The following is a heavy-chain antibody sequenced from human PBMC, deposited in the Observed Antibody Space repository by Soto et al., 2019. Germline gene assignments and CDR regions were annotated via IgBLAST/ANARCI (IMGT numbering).Heavy chain of an antibody. V-gene: IGHV2-5*02. CDR3: VNPYNHVLTWRYEGYFDY. CDR2: IYWDDDK. CDR1: GFSLTTSGVG. J-gene: IGHJ4*02. Sequence: QITLKESGPTLVKPTQTLTLKCTFSGFSLTTSGVGVGWIRHPPGKALEWLALIYWDDDKRYSPSLKSRLTITQDNSKNPVVLAKTNMDPVDTATYFCVNPYNHVLTWRYEGYFDYWGQGNLVTVSS. D-gene: IGHD1-1*01.